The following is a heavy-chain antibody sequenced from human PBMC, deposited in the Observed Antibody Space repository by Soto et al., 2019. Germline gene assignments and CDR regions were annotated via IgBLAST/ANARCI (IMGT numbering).Heavy chain of an antibody. CDR1: GFTFSDYY. D-gene: IGHD4-17*01. J-gene: IGHJ3*02. CDR2: ISSSGSTI. CDR3: ARDRRWTTTLRYDAFDN. V-gene: IGHV3-11*01. Sequence: GGSLRLSCAASGFTFSDYYMRWIRQAPGKGLEWVSYISSSGSTIYYADSVKGRFTISRDNAKNSLYLQMNSLRAEDTAVNFCARDRRWTTTLRYDAFDNWGQGTMVTVSS.